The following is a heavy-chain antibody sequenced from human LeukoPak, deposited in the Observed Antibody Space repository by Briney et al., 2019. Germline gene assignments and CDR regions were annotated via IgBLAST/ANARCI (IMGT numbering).Heavy chain of an antibody. CDR3: ARRGLSGYYYEGAFDI. CDR1: GGSFSGYY. J-gene: IGHJ3*02. V-gene: IGHV4-34*01. D-gene: IGHD3-22*01. CDR2: INHSGST. Sequence: SETLSLTCAVYGGSFSGYYWSWIRQPPGKGLEWIGEINHSGSTNYNPSLKSRVTISVDTSKNQFSLKLSSVTAADTAVYYCARRGLSGYYYEGAFDIWGQGTMVTVSS.